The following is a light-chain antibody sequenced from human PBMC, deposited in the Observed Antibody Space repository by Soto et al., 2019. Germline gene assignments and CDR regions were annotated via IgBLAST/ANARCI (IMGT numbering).Light chain of an antibody. J-gene: IGKJ2*01. CDR1: QSVSRNY. CDR2: GAS. Sequence: EIVLTQSPGTLSLSPGXRATLSCRASQSVSRNYLAWYQQKHGQAPRLLTYGASTRATGIPDRFSGSGSGTDFTLTISRLEPEDFAVYYCQQYGSSPPYTFGQGTKVDTK. V-gene: IGKV3-20*01. CDR3: QQYGSSPPYT.